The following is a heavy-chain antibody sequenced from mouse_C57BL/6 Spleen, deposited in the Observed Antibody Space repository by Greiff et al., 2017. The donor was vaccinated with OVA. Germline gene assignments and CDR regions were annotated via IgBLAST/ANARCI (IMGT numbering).Heavy chain of an antibody. CDR3: ARGVVATYAMDY. CDR1: GYTFTSYW. D-gene: IGHD1-1*01. V-gene: IGHV1-69*01. J-gene: IGHJ4*01. Sequence: QVQLQQPGAELVMPGASVKLSCKASGYTFTSYWMHWVKQRPGQGLEWIGEIDPSDSYTNYNQKFKGESTLTVDKSSSTAYMQLSSLTSEDSAVYYCARGVVATYAMDYWGQGTSVTVSS. CDR2: IDPSDSYT.